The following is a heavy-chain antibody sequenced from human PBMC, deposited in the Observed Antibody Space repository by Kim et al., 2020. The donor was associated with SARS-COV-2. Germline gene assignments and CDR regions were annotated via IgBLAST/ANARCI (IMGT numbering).Heavy chain of an antibody. V-gene: IGHV3-49*04. Sequence: GGSLRLSCTASGFRLADYSINWVRQAPGKGLEWVGFIASKAFGGTREYAASVKGRFSISRDDSKAIAYLQMNGLKTEDTAEYFCTRAYCGADCYYWFDPWGQGTLVTVSS. CDR2: IASKAFGGTR. J-gene: IGHJ5*02. CDR3: TRAYCGADCYYWFDP. CDR1: GFRLADYS. D-gene: IGHD2-21*02.